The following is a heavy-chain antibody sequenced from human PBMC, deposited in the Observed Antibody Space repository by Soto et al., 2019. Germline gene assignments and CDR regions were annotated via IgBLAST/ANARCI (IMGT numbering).Heavy chain of an antibody. J-gene: IGHJ4*02. CDR3: ARDAYYDSSGYQLGF. CDR2: INPSGGST. CDR1: GYTFTSYY. D-gene: IGHD3-22*01. Sequence: GASVKVSCKACGYTFTSYYTHWVRQSPGQGLEWMGIINPSGGSTSYAQKFQGRVTITRDTSTSTVYMELSSLRSEDTAVYYCARDAYYDSSGYQLGFWGQGTLGTVSS. V-gene: IGHV1-46*01.